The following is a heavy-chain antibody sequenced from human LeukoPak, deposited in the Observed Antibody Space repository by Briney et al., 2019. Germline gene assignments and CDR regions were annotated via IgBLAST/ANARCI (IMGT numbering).Heavy chain of an antibody. CDR2: IGGGGGT. CDR1: GFTINTYA. D-gene: IGHD5-12*01. V-gene: IGHV3-23*01. Sequence: GGSLRLSCAASGFTINTYAMSWVRQAPGKGLEWVSSIGGGGGTYYSDSLKGRFTISRDNSKNTLYLQMNSLRAEDTAVYYCAKGNSGYNSGYYYHFSDYWGQGTLVTVSS. CDR3: AKGNSGYNSGYYYHFSDY. J-gene: IGHJ4*02.